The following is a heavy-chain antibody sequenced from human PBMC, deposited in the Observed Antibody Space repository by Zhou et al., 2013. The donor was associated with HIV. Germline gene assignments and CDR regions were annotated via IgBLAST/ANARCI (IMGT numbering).Heavy chain of an antibody. Sequence: QVQLVQSGAEVKKPGSSVKVSCKASGGTFSSYAISWVRQAPGQGLEWMGRIIPILGTVNYAQKFQVRVTITADESTSTAYMELSSLTSDDTAVYYCARDPFRPQSVTSIIGPFDSWGQGTLVTVSS. CDR1: GGTFSSYA. CDR3: ARDPFRPQSVTSIIGPFDS. D-gene: IGHD3-3*01. CDR2: IIPILGTV. J-gene: IGHJ4*02. V-gene: IGHV1-69*11.